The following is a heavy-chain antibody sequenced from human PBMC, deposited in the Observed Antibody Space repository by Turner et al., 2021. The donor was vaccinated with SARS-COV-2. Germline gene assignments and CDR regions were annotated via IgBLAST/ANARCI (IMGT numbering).Heavy chain of an antibody. CDR1: GFTFSSHG. V-gene: IGHV3-30*18. CDR2: ISYDGSNK. CDR3: AKDGGHDYGDYGPMDV. D-gene: IGHD4-17*01. Sequence: QVQLVASGGGVVQPGRSLRLSCAASGFTFSSHGMHWVRQAPGKGLEWVAVISYDGSNKYYADSVKGRFTISRDNSKNTLYLQMNSLRAEDTAVYYCAKDGGHDYGDYGPMDVWGQGTTVTVSS. J-gene: IGHJ6*02.